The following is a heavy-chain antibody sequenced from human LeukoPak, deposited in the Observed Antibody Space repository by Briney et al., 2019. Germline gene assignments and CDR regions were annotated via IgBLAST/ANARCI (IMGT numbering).Heavy chain of an antibody. V-gene: IGHV3-23*01. CDR3: ASYCSSTCSPSGFDF. CDR2: ISSGGGYT. J-gene: IGHJ4*02. Sequence: GGSLRLSCAASGFTFNNHAMVWVRQAPGKGLEWVSAISSGGGYTYHADSVKGRFTISRDDSKNTLYLQMSSLRAEDTAVYYCASYCSSTCSPSGFDFWGRGTLVTVSS. D-gene: IGHD2-2*01. CDR1: GFTFNNHA.